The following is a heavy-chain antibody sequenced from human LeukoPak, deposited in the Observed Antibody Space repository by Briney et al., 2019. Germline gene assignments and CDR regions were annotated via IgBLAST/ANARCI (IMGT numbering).Heavy chain of an antibody. CDR3: ATEHILYYYMDV. CDR1: GGTFSSYA. CDR2: IIPIFATP. Sequence: ASVKVSCKASGGTFSSYAISWVRQAPGQGLEWMGGIIPIFATPNYAQKFQGRLTITTDDSASTAYMELSSLRSEDTAIYYCATEHILYYYMDVWGKGTTVTVSS. V-gene: IGHV1-69*05. J-gene: IGHJ6*03.